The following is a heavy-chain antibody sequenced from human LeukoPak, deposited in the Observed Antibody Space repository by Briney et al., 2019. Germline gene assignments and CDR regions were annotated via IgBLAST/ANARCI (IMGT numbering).Heavy chain of an antibody. V-gene: IGHV3-13*01. CDR2: IGTSGDT. D-gene: IGHD3-10*01. Sequence: AGGSLRLSCAASGFTFSSYDMHWVRHAPGKGLEWVSAIGTSGDTNYPGSVKGRFTISRENAKNSVYLQMNSLRAGDTAVYYCARGSVGYYGSGSNWFDPWGQGTLVTVSS. CDR3: ARGSVGYYGSGSNWFDP. J-gene: IGHJ5*02. CDR1: GFTFSSYD.